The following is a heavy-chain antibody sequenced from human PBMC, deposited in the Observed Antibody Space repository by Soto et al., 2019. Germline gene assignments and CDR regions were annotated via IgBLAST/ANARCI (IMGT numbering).Heavy chain of an antibody. CDR3: ASGYCSGGSRRYSRNLGY. D-gene: IGHD2-15*01. CDR1: GFTFDDYA. J-gene: IGHJ4*02. Sequence: EVQLVESGGGLVQPGRSLRLSCAASGFTFDDYAMHGVRHAPGKGLEWVSDISWNSGSIGYADSVKGRFTISRDNAKNSLHLQMNSLRAEDMALYYCASGYCSGGSRRYSRNLGYWGQGTLVTVSS. CDR2: ISWNSGSI. V-gene: IGHV3-9*03.